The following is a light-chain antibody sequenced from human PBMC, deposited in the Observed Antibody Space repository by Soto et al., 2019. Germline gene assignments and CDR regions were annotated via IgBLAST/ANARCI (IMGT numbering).Light chain of an antibody. CDR3: CSFAGKYSWV. V-gene: IGLV2-11*01. J-gene: IGLJ3*02. Sequence: QSALTQPRSVSGSPGQSVTISCTGTSSDVGGYNYVSWYQQHPGKAPKVIIYDVTKRPSGVPDRFSGSKSGYTASLTISGLQAEDEADYYCCSFAGKYSWVFGGGTKLTVL. CDR2: DVT. CDR1: SSDVGGYNY.